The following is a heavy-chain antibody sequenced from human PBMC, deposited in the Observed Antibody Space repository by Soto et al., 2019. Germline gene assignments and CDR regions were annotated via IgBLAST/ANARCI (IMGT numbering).Heavy chain of an antibody. Sequence: QVQLQESGPGLVKPSQTLSLICTVSGGSISSGGYYWSWIRQHPGKGLEWIGCIYSSGSTYYNASLKSRLTISLDTSKNHFSLNLSSVTAADTAVYYCARDGDGSGYFLDYWGQGTLVTVSS. CDR1: GGSISSGGYY. V-gene: IGHV4-31*03. CDR3: ARDGDGSGYFLDY. J-gene: IGHJ4*02. CDR2: IYSSGST. D-gene: IGHD3-22*01.